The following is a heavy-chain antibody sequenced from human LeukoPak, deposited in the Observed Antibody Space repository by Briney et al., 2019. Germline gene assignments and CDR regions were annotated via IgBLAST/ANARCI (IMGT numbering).Heavy chain of an antibody. Sequence: SETLSLTCTVSGGSNSSYYWSWIRQPPGKGLEWIGYIYYSGSTNYNPSLKSRVTISVDTSKNQFSLKLSSVTAADTAVYYCASYDFWSGYNDYWGQGTLVTVSS. D-gene: IGHD3-3*01. CDR2: IYYSGST. V-gene: IGHV4-59*01. J-gene: IGHJ4*02. CDR3: ASYDFWSGYNDY. CDR1: GGSNSSYY.